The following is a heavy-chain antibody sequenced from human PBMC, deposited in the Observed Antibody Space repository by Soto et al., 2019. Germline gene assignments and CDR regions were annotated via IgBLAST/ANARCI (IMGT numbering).Heavy chain of an antibody. D-gene: IGHD3-9*01. CDR2: ISGSGGST. V-gene: IGHV3-23*01. J-gene: IGHJ4*02. CDR1: GFTFSSYD. CDR3: ARYFSSLGNFDF. Sequence: PGGSLRLSCAASGFTFSSYDMRWVRQAPGKGLEWVSTISGSGGSTYYADSVKGRFTISRDNSKNTLYLQMNSLRAEDTAVYYCARYFSSLGNFDFWARGTLLTVSS.